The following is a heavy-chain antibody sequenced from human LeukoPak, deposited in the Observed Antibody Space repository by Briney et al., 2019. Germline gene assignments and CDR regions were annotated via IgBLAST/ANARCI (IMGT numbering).Heavy chain of an antibody. Sequence: GGSLRLSCAASVFTVSSNYLSLVRQAPGEGLEWVSVIYSGGSTYYADSVKGRFTISRDNSKNTLYLQMNSLRAEDTAVYYCARVPPGGSSFHYYYMDVWGKGTTVTISS. CDR3: ARVPPGGSSFHYYYMDV. J-gene: IGHJ6*03. D-gene: IGHD6-13*01. CDR1: VFTVSSNY. CDR2: IYSGGST. V-gene: IGHV3-53*01.